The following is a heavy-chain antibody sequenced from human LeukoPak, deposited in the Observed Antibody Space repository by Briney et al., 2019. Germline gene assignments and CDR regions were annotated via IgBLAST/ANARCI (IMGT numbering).Heavy chain of an antibody. CDR3: ARDRRFSY. Sequence: SGTLSLTCSVSGGSISSHYWSWIRQPPGKGLEWIGYIYYSGSTNYNPSLKSRVTISVDTSKNQFSLKLSSVTAADTAVYYCARDRRFSYWGQGTLVTVSS. CDR1: GGSISSHY. J-gene: IGHJ4*02. D-gene: IGHD3-10*01. V-gene: IGHV4-59*11. CDR2: IYYSGST.